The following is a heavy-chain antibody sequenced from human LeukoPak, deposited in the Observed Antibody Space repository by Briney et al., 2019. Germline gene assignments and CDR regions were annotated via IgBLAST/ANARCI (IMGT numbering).Heavy chain of an antibody. Sequence: GASVKVSCKASGYTFTSYYMHWVRQAPGQGLEWMGIINPSGGNTSYAQKFQGRVTMTRDTSTSTVYMELSSLRSEDTAVYYCARGNYYDSSGPMYYFDYWGQGTLVTVSS. CDR1: GYTFTSYY. J-gene: IGHJ4*02. CDR2: INPSGGNT. V-gene: IGHV1-46*01. D-gene: IGHD3-22*01. CDR3: ARGNYYDSSGPMYYFDY.